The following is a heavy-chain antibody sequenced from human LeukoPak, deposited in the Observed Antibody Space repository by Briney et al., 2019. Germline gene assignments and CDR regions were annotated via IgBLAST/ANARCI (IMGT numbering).Heavy chain of an antibody. CDR2: ISYDGSNK. D-gene: IGHD3-22*01. J-gene: IGHJ4*02. CDR1: GFTFSDYY. Sequence: AGGSLRLSCVVSGFTFSDYYMSWIRQAPGKGLEWVAVISYDGSNKYYADSVKGRFTISRDNSKNTLYLQMNSLRAEDTAVYYCAKDRSTYYYDNSGLDYWGQGTLVTVSS. V-gene: IGHV3-30*18. CDR3: AKDRSTYYYDNSGLDY.